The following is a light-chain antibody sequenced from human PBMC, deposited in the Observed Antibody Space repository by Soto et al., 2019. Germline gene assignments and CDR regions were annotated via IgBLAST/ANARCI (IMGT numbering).Light chain of an antibody. CDR2: DTS. J-gene: IGKJ4*01. V-gene: IGKV3-15*01. CDR3: QPYNSWPLT. CDR1: QTISST. Sequence: EIEMTQSPATLSVSPGERATLSCRASQTISSTLAWYQQKPGQTPRLLIYDTSTRATGVPTRFSGSGSGTEFTLTISSLQSEDFAVYYCQPYNSWPLTFGGGTKVDIK.